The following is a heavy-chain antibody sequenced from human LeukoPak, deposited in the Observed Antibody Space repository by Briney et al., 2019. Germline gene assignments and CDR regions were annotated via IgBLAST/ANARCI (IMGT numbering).Heavy chain of an antibody. J-gene: IGHJ4*02. CDR1: GYTFTGYY. CDR3: ASWSSGYYLY. Sequence: ASVKVSCKASGYTFTGYYMHWVRQAPGQGLEWMGWINPNSGGTNYAQKFQGRVTMTRDTSISTVYMELSRLRSDDTAVYCCASWSSGYYLYWGQGTLVTVSS. CDR2: INPNSGGT. V-gene: IGHV1-2*02. D-gene: IGHD3-22*01.